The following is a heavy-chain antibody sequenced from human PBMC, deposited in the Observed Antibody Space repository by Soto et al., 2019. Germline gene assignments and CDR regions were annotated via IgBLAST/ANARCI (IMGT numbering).Heavy chain of an antibody. CDR1: GGTFSSYA. CDR3: ARDRVDTAMVQPSDY. V-gene: IGHV1-69*01. D-gene: IGHD5-18*01. CDR2: IIPIFGTA. Sequence: QVQLVQSGAEVKKPGSSVKVSCKASGGTFSSYAISWVRQAPGQGLEWMGGIIPIFGTANYAQKFQGRVTITADESTSTAYRELSSLRSEDTAVYYCARDRVDTAMVQPSDYWGQGTLVTVSS. J-gene: IGHJ4*02.